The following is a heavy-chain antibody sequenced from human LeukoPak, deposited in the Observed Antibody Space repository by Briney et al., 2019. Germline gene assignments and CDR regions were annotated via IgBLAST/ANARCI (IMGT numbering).Heavy chain of an antibody. CDR3: AKAGRYNWNDLALGAFDI. D-gene: IGHD1-1*01. V-gene: IGHV3-9*01. CDR1: GFTFDDYA. J-gene: IGHJ3*02. Sequence: GGSLRLSCAASGFTFDDYAMHWVRQAPGKGLEWVSGISWNSGSIGYADSVKGRFTISRDNAKNSLYLQMNSLRAEDTALYYCAKAGRYNWNDLALGAFDIWGQGTMVTVSS. CDR2: ISWNSGSI.